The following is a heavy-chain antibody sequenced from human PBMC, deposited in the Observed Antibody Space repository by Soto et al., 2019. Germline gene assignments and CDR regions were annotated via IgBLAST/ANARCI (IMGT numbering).Heavy chain of an antibody. CDR2: INHSGST. V-gene: IGHV4-34*01. Sequence: PSETLSLTCAVYGGSFSGYYWTWIRQPPGKGLEWIGEINHSGSTNYKPSLTSRVTISVDTSKNQVSLKMSSVTAADTAVYYCARGRTLITGTYLDYWGQGTLVTVSS. CDR1: GGSFSGYY. J-gene: IGHJ4*02. CDR3: ARGRTLITGTYLDY. D-gene: IGHD1-20*01.